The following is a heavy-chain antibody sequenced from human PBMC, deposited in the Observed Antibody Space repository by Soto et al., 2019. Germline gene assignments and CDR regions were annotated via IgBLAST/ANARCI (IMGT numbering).Heavy chain of an antibody. CDR2: IYPSDSDT. Sequence: VESLISSCQVSGYTFTISCIVWVRQMPGKGLEWMGIIYPSDSDTRYSPAFQGQVTISADQSINTAYLQWDSLKASDTAIYYCARPANTVADHFDLWGQGTPVTVPQ. J-gene: IGHJ4*02. CDR1: GYTFTISC. V-gene: IGHV5-51*01. D-gene: IGHD4-17*01. CDR3: ARPANTVADHFDL.